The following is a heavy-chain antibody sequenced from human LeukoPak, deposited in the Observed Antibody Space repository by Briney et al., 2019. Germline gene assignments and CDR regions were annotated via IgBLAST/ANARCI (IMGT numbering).Heavy chain of an antibody. V-gene: IGHV4-59*08. J-gene: IGHJ4*02. CDR1: GGSISSYY. Sequence: SETLSLTCTVSGGSISSYYWSWIRQPPGKGLEWIGYIYYSGSTNYNPSLKSRVTISVDTSKNQFSLKLSSVTAADTAVYYCARQGLAMARWGKWYYFDYWGQGTLVTVSS. D-gene: IGHD6-19*01. CDR2: IYYSGST. CDR3: ARQGLAMARWGKWYYFDY.